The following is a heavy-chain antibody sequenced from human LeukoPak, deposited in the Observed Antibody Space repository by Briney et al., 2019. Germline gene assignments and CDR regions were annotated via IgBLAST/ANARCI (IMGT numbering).Heavy chain of an antibody. CDR3: ARDRSGITMYAGWFGP. V-gene: IGHV1-69*05. CDR1: GCTFSSYA. CDR2: IIPNSGTA. D-gene: IGHD3-10*02. Sequence: SVKVSCKASGCTFSSYAISWVRHAPGQGLEWMGGIIPNSGTANYAQKFQGRVTITTDKSTSTAYMELSSLTSEDTAVYYCARDRSGITMYAGWFGPWGQGTLVTVCS. J-gene: IGHJ5*02.